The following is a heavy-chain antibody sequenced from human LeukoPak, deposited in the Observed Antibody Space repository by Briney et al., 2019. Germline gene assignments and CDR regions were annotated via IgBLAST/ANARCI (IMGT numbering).Heavy chain of an antibody. D-gene: IGHD5-18*01. Sequence: GGSLRLSCEASGFTFSSYAMSWVRQAPGKGLEWVSAISGSDGSTYYADSVKGRFTISRDNSKNTLYLQMNSLRAEDTAVYYCAKRGGIQLWTHYFDCWGQGTLVTVSS. V-gene: IGHV3-23*01. CDR1: GFTFSSYA. CDR3: AKRGGIQLWTHYFDC. CDR2: ISGSDGST. J-gene: IGHJ4*02.